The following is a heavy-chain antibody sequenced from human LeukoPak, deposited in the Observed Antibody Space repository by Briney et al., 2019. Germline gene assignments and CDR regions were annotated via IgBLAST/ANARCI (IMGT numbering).Heavy chain of an antibody. CDR3: VRDQDWAFDY. CDR2: INTKSKTM. D-gene: IGHD3-9*01. V-gene: IGHV3-48*01. J-gene: IGHJ4*02. CDR1: GFSLSDYP. Sequence: TGGSLRLSCEASGFSLSDYPMNWVRQAPGKGLEWISYINTKSKTMYYADSVKGRFTISRDNAKNSLYLQMNSLRAEDTALYYCVRDQDWAFDYWGQGTLVTVSS.